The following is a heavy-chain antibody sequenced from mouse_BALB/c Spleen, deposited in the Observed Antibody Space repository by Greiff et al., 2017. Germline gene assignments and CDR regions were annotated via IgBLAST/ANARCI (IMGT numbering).Heavy chain of an antibody. J-gene: IGHJ4*01. V-gene: IGHV5-9-1*01. CDR3: ARRGDGGVYYAMDY. CDR1: GFTFSSYA. Sequence: DVMLVESGGGLVKPGGSLKLSCAASGFTFSSYAMSWVRQTPEKRLEWVATISSGGSYTYYPDSVKGRFTISRDNAKNTLYLQMSSLRSEDTAMYYCARRGDGGVYYAMDYWGQGTSGTVSS. CDR2: ISSGGSYT.